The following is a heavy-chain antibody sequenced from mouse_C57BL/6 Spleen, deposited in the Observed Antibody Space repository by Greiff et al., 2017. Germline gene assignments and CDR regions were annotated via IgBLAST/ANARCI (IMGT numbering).Heavy chain of an antibody. Sequence: VQLQQSGAELVKPGASVKISCKASGYAFSSYWMNWVKQRPGKGLEWIGQIYPGDGDTNYNGKFKGKATLTADKSSSTAYMHLSSLTSEDSAVYFCARFITTVVDFDYWGQGTTLTVSS. CDR3: ARFITTVVDFDY. D-gene: IGHD1-1*01. CDR1: GYAFSSYW. CDR2: IYPGDGDT. V-gene: IGHV1-80*01. J-gene: IGHJ2*01.